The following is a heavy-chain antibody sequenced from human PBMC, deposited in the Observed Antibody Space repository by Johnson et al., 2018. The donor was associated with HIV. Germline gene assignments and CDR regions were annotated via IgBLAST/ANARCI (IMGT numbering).Heavy chain of an antibody. V-gene: IGHV3-15*01. CDR3: WAQWTVITFGGPSAFDI. Sequence: MLLVESGGNLVQPGGSLRLSCAASGFTVSSNYMTWVRQAPGKGLEWVGRIKSKTDGGTTDYAAPVKGRFSISSDDSTNTLHMQMSSLKTEDTAVYYCWAQWTVITFGGPSAFDIWGQGTVVTVSS. CDR1: GFTVSSNY. CDR2: IKSKTDGGTT. D-gene: IGHD3-16*01. J-gene: IGHJ3*02.